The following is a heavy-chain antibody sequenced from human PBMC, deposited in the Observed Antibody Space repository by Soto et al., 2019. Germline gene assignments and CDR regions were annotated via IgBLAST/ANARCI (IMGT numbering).Heavy chain of an antibody. D-gene: IGHD5-18*01. CDR2: ISYDGSNK. J-gene: IGHJ4*02. Sequence: RLSCAASGFTFSSYGMHWVRQAPGKGLEWVAVISYDGSNKYYADSVKGRFTISRDNSKNTLYLQMNSLRAEDTAVYYCAKMSKAMELDYWGQGTLVTVSS. V-gene: IGHV3-30*18. CDR3: AKMSKAMELDY. CDR1: GFTFSSYG.